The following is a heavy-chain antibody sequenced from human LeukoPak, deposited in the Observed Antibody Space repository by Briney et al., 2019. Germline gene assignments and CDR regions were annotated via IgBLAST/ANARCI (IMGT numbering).Heavy chain of an antibody. V-gene: IGHV5-51*01. Sequence: GESLKISCKGSGYTFSNCWIGWVRQMPGKGLEWMGIIYPGDSDTRYSPSFQGQVTISADKSISTAYPQWRSLKAPDTAMYYCASIRGYSGYFDYWGRGTLVTVSS. CDR1: GYTFSNCW. J-gene: IGHJ4*02. D-gene: IGHD5-12*01. CDR2: IYPGDSDT. CDR3: ASIRGYSGYFDY.